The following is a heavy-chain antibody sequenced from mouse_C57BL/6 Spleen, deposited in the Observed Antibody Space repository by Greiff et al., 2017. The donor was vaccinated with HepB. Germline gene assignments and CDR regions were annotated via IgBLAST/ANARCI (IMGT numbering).Heavy chain of an antibody. D-gene: IGHD1-1*01. V-gene: IGHV1-54*01. Sequence: QVQLKESGAELVRPGTSVKVSCKASGYAFTNYLIEWVKQRPGQGLEWIGVINPGSGGTNYNEKFKGKATLTADKSSSTAYMQLSSLTSEDSAVYFCARSRITTVVPFDYWGQGTTLTVSS. CDR2: INPGSGGT. CDR3: ARSRITTVVPFDY. CDR1: GYAFTNYL. J-gene: IGHJ2*01.